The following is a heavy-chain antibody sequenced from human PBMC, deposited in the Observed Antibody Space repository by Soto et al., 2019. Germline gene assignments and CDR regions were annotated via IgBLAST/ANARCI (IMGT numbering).Heavy chain of an antibody. Sequence: SVKVSCKASGGTFSSYAISWVRQAPGQGLEWMGGIIPIFGTANYAQKFQGRVTITADESTSTAYMELSSLRSEDTAVYYCAQVRNDILTGYSHYWGQGTLVTVSS. V-gene: IGHV1-69*13. CDR2: IIPIFGTA. CDR1: GGTFSSYA. J-gene: IGHJ4*02. D-gene: IGHD3-9*01. CDR3: AQVRNDILTGYSHY.